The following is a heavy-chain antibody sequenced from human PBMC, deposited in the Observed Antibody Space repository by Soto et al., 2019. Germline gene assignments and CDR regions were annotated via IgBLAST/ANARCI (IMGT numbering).Heavy chain of an antibody. D-gene: IGHD6-13*01. CDR2: IDWDDDK. CDR1: GFSLSTSGMC. CDR3: ARMQYSCSWPAYYYYYMDI. Sequence: SGPTLVNPTQTLTLTCTSSGFSLSTSGMCVSWIRQPPGKALEWLARIDWDDDKYYSTSLKTRLTISKDTSKNQVVLTMTNMDPVDTATYYCARMQYSCSWPAYYYYYMDIWGKGTTVTVS. V-gene: IGHV2-70*11. J-gene: IGHJ6*03.